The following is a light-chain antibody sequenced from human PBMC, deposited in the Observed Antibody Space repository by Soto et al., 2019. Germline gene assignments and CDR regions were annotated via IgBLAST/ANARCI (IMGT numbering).Light chain of an antibody. J-gene: IGLJ1*01. V-gene: IGLV1-51*01. Sequence: QSVLTQPPSVSAAPGQKGTSSCSGSSSNIGGNSVSWYQQLPGTAPKLLIYDDNKRPSGIPDRFSGYKSGTSATLGITGFQTGDAADYYCGSWDSSLSAYVFGTGTKATVL. CDR1: SSNIGGNS. CDR2: DDN. CDR3: GSWDSSLSAYV.